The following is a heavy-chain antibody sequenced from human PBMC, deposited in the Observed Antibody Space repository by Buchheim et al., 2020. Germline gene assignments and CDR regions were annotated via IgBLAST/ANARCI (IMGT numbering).Heavy chain of an antibody. D-gene: IGHD1-1*01. J-gene: IGHJ4*02. CDR1: GGSFSEYY. CDR3: LSRTAGFDY. CDR2: ISHSGST. V-gene: IGHV4-34*01. Sequence: QVQVQQWGAALLKPSETLSLTCAVYGGSFSEYYWTWIRQPPGKGLEWLGEISHSGSTKYNPSLKSRVTISVGTSKNQFSLKLTSVSAADTAVYYCLSRTAGFDYWGQGTL.